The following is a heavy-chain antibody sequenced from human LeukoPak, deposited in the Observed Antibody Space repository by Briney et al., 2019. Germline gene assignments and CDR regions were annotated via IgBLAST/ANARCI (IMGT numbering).Heavy chain of an antibody. V-gene: IGHV3-66*01. Sequence: GGSLRLSCAASGFTVSNNYMSWVRQAPGKGLEWVSVISSVGGTYYADSVKGRFTISRDNSKNTLYLQMDSLRAEDTAVYYCARDSSGPLYWGQGTLVTVSS. J-gene: IGHJ4*02. D-gene: IGHD6-19*01. CDR3: ARDSSGPLY. CDR2: ISSVGGT. CDR1: GFTVSNNY.